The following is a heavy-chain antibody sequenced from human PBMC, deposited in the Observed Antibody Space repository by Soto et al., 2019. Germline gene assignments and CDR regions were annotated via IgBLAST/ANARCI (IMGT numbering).Heavy chain of an antibody. D-gene: IGHD5-12*01. J-gene: IGHJ6*03. CDR3: ARESGGATATFDYYYFYMDV. V-gene: IGHV1-2*04. CDR2: INPNGGVT. CDR1: GDSFNDYY. Sequence: QVPLVQSGAEVRKPGASVTVSCRSSGDSFNDYYIHWVRQAPGQGFEWMGWINPNGGVTKYAKKFQGWFSMTRDTSIRTVYMQLSRLRSDDTAVYYCARESGGATATFDYYYFYMDVWGTGTTVTVSS.